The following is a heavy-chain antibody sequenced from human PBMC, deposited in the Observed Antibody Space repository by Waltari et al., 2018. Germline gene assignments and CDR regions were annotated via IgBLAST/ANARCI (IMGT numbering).Heavy chain of an antibody. J-gene: IGHJ6*02. Sequence: QVQLVESGGGVVQPGRSLRLSCAASGFTFSSYGMPWVRQAPGKGLEWVAVIWYDGSNKYYADSVKGRFTISRDNSKNTLYLQMNSLRAEDTAVYYCARGFRVVVPAAYGGYGMDVWGQGTTVTVSS. CDR3: ARGFRVVVPAAYGGYGMDV. V-gene: IGHV3-33*01. D-gene: IGHD2-2*01. CDR2: IWYDGSNK. CDR1: GFTFSSYG.